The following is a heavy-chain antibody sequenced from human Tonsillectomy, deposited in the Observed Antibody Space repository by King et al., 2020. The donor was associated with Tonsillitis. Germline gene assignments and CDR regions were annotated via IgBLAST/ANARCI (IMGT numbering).Heavy chain of an antibody. CDR1: GGSISSSSYY. Sequence: LPLQESGPGLVKPSETLSLTCAVSGGSISSSSYYWGWIRQPPGKGLEWIGSISYSGSTYNNPSLRSRVTISVDTSKNQFSLRLSSVTAADTAVYYCASSLAARRADYWGQGTLVTVSS. CDR3: ASSLAARRADY. D-gene: IGHD6-6*01. V-gene: IGHV4-39*01. CDR2: ISYSGST. J-gene: IGHJ4*02.